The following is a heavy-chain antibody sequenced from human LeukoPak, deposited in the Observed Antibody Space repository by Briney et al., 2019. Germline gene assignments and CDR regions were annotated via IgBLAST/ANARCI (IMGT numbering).Heavy chain of an antibody. V-gene: IGHV1-18*01. J-gene: IGHJ4*02. CDR1: GGTFSSYA. CDR3: ARQLWLES. Sequence: ASVKVSCTASGGTFSSYAISWVRQAPGQGLEWMGWISAYNGNTNYAQKLQGRVTMTTDTSTSTAYMELRSLRSDDTAVYYCARQLWLESWGQGTLVTVSS. D-gene: IGHD5-18*01. CDR2: ISAYNGNT.